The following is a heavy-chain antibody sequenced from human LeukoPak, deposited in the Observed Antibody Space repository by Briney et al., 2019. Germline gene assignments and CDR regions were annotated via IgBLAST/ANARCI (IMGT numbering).Heavy chain of an antibody. CDR3: ATSGFSGYDHPS. Sequence: GGSLRLSCAASGFTFRSYSMAWVRLAPGKGLEWVSVIRGGADDTSYADSVKGRFTISRDNSKNTLFLQMNGLRVEDTAVYYCATSGFSGYDHPSWGQGTLVTVSS. CDR1: GFTFRSYS. CDR2: IRGGADDT. D-gene: IGHD5-12*01. J-gene: IGHJ5*02. V-gene: IGHV3-23*01.